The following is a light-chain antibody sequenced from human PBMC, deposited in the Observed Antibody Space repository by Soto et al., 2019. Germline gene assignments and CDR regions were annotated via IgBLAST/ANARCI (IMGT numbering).Light chain of an antibody. J-gene: IGLJ1*01. Sequence: QSALTQPRSVSGSPGQSVTISCTGTSSDVGGYNYVSWYQQYPGKAPQLMIYDVNKRPSGVPARFSGSKSGNTASLTISGLPADDEADYYCCSYRCSYVFGTGTKVTVL. CDR2: DVN. CDR1: SSDVGGYNY. CDR3: CSYRCSYV. V-gene: IGLV2-11*01.